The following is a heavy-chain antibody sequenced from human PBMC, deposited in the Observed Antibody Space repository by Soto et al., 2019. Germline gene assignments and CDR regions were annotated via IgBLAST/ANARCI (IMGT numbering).Heavy chain of an antibody. Sequence: GGSLRLSCAASGFSFRSFGVHWVRQAPGKGLEWVAVIWNDGNNRRYGDSVRGRFTVSSDNSKRTVYLQMDSLRGEDTAMYYCARDRELGRTSPYFDFWGQGTLVTVSS. CDR3: ARDRELGRTSPYFDF. V-gene: IGHV3-33*01. CDR1: GFSFRSFG. J-gene: IGHJ4*02. CDR2: IWNDGNNR. D-gene: IGHD3-10*01.